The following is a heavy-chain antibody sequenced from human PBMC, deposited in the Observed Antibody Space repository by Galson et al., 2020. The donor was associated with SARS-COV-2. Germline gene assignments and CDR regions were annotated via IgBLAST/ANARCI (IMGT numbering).Heavy chain of an antibody. Sequence: TGGSLRLSCASSGFTFSSYALSWSLQAPWTGLYLVSSISGSGVSTYSANSVKGWFTISRDNSKNTLYLQMNSLRAEDTAVYYCAKAERITMIVVVSLFDYWGQGTLVTVSS. CDR3: AKAERITMIVVVSLFDY. CDR1: GFTFSSYA. J-gene: IGHJ4*02. V-gene: IGHV3-23*01. CDR2: ISGSGVST. D-gene: IGHD3-22*01.